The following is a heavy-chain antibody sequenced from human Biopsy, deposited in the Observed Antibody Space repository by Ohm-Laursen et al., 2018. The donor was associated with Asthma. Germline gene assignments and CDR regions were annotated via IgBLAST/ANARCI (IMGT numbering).Heavy chain of an antibody. CDR3: ARKAGSCISRTCYSLDF. CDR2: INSVIGTT. J-gene: IGHJ4*02. CDR1: GYPFNTYD. V-gene: IGHV1-69*13. D-gene: IGHD2-2*01. Sequence: ASVKVSCKALGYPFNTYDIRWMRQAPGQGLEWMGGINSVIGTTTYPQKFQDRVTITADDSTSTVYMELSSLRSEDTAVYYCARKAGSCISRTCYSLDFWGQGTLVTVSS.